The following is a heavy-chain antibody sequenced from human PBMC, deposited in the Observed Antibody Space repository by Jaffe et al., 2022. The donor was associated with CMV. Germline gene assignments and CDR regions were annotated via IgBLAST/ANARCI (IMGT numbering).Heavy chain of an antibody. Sequence: QVQLQESGPGLVKPSETLSLTCTVSGGSISSYYWSWIRQPPGKGLEWIGYIYYSGSTNYNPSLKSRVTISVDTSKNQFSLKLSSVTAADTAVYYCARQAGRQLVSSTFDYWGQGTLVTVSS. D-gene: IGHD6-6*01. V-gene: IGHV4-59*08. CDR1: GGSISSYY. CDR3: ARQAGRQLVSSTFDY. J-gene: IGHJ4*02. CDR2: IYYSGST.